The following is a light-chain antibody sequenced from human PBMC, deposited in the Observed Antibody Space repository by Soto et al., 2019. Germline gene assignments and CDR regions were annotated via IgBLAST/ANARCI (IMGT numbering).Light chain of an antibody. Sequence: DIQMTQSPSTLSASVGDRVTITCRAIQSISSRLAWYQQKPGKAPKLLIYDASSLESGVPSRFSGSGSGTEFTLTISSLQPDDFATYYCQQYNSYSPAFGQGTKVDIK. CDR1: QSISSR. J-gene: IGKJ1*01. CDR2: DAS. V-gene: IGKV1-5*01. CDR3: QQYNSYSPA.